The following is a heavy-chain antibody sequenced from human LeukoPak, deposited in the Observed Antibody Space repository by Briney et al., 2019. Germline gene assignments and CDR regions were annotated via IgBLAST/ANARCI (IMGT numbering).Heavy chain of an antibody. D-gene: IGHD3-10*01. CDR2: ISYDGSNK. CDR3: ARDHYLGYHGSGSSYYYGMDV. V-gene: IGHV3-30*04. CDR1: GFTFSSYA. Sequence: PGGSLRLSCAASGFTFSSYAMHWVRQAPGKGLEWVAVISYDGSNKYYADSVKGRFTISRDNSKNTLYLQMNSLRAEDTAVYYCARDHYLGYHGSGSSYYYGMDVWGKGTTVTVSS. J-gene: IGHJ6*04.